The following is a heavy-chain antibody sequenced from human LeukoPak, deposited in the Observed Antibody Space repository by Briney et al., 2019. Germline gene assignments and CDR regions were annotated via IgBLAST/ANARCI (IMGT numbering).Heavy chain of an antibody. J-gene: IGHJ4*02. CDR2: INPDTGST. D-gene: IGHD2-21*01. Sequence: ASVKVSCKASGYIFTSYYMHWVRQAPGQGLEWMGWINPDTGSTNFAQKFQGRIAMMRATSITTFYMELNSLRSDDTAVYYCARSVSISPMFDYWGQGTLIPVSS. V-gene: IGHV1-2*02. CDR1: GYIFTSYY. CDR3: ARSVSISPMFDY.